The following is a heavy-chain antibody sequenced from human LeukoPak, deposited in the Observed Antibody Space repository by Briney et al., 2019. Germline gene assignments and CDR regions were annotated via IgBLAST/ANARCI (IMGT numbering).Heavy chain of an antibody. Sequence: GGSLRLSCAASGFSFSRYTMDCVRQAPGKGLEWVSSISSNGGYIYYADSVKGRFTISRDNAKNSLYLQMNSLRPEDTAVYTCARDLYRRQHLGLIDSWGQGTRVTVSS. D-gene: IGHD6-13*01. CDR2: ISSNGGYI. J-gene: IGHJ4*02. CDR1: GFSFSRYT. V-gene: IGHV3-21*01. CDR3: ARDLYRRQHLGLIDS.